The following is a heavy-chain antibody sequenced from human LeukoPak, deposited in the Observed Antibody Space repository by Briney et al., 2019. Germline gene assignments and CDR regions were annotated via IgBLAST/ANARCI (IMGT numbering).Heavy chain of an antibody. Sequence: KTSETLSLTCAVSAYSISSGYYGAWIRQPPGQGLEGIGSIYHSGTTYYNPSLKSRVTISVDTSKNQFSLKLSSVTAADTAVYYCARTGYCSGGSCYSDYWGQGTLVTVSS. CDR1: AYSISSGYY. CDR2: IYHSGTT. CDR3: ARTGYCSGGSCYSDY. D-gene: IGHD2-15*01. V-gene: IGHV4-38-2*01. J-gene: IGHJ4*02.